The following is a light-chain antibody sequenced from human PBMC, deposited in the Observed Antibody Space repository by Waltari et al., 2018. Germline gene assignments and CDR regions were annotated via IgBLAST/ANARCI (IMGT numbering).Light chain of an antibody. CDR2: NTN. J-gene: IGLJ2*01. CDR1: SGSVSTTYY. CDR3: ALYMGRGIRV. Sequence: QTVVTQEPAFSVSPGGTVTLTCGLNSGSVSTTYYPSWYQPTPGQARRTLIYNTNMRSSGVPDRFSGSILGDKAALTITGAQADDECDYYCALYMGRGIRVFGGGTKLTVL. V-gene: IGLV8-61*01.